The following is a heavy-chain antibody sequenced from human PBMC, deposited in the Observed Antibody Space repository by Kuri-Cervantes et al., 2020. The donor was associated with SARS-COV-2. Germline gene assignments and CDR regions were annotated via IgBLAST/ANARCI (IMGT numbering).Heavy chain of an antibody. Sequence: GGSLRLSCAASGFTFSSYAMSWVRQAPGKGLEWVSAISGSGGSTYYADSVKGRFTISRDNSKNTLYLQMSSLRSEDTAVYYCARDRTAVVPAAIPGSDAFDIRGQGTMVTVSS. CDR2: ISGSGGST. CDR3: ARDRTAVVPAAIPGSDAFDI. V-gene: IGHV3-23*01. D-gene: IGHD2-2*02. J-gene: IGHJ3*02. CDR1: GFTFSSYA.